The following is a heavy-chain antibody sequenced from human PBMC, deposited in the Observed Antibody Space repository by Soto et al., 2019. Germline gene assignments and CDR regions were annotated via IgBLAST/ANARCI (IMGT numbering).Heavy chain of an antibody. V-gene: IGHV3-23*01. Sequence: KGLEWVSAISGSGGSTYYADSVKGRFTISRDNSKNTLYLQMNSLRAEDTFFFYAEEGIRVTVQVSAFLLNRSSDL. D-gene: IGHD3-16*02. J-gene: IGHJ2*01. CDR3: EEGIRVTVQVSAFLLNRSSDL. CDR2: ISGSGGST.